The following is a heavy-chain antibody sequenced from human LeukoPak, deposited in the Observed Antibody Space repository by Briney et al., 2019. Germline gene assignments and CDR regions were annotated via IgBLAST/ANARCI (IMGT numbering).Heavy chain of an antibody. Sequence: GGSLRLSCAASGFTFSSYEMNWVRQAPGKGLEWVSYISSRGSTIYYADSVKGRFTISRDNAKNSLYLQMNSLRAEDTAVYYCARDKCSSTSCYDVWGKGTTVTVPS. V-gene: IGHV3-48*03. J-gene: IGHJ6*04. CDR2: ISSRGSTI. CDR3: ARDKCSSTSCYDV. D-gene: IGHD2-2*01. CDR1: GFTFSSYE.